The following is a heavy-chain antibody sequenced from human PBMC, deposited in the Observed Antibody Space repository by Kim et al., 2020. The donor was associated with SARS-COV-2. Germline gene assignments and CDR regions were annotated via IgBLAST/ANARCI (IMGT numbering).Heavy chain of an antibody. V-gene: IGHV4-59*08. CDR3: ASHTRGLAAEYFQH. J-gene: IGHJ1*01. Sequence: SETLSLTCTVSGGSISSYYCSWIRHPPGKGLELIGYIYYSGSTNYTPSLKWRVTISVDTSKNTFSLKLSSVTAADTAVYYCASHTRGLAAEYFQHWGQGTLVTVSS. CDR1: GGSISSYY. CDR2: IYYSGST. D-gene: IGHD1-26*01.